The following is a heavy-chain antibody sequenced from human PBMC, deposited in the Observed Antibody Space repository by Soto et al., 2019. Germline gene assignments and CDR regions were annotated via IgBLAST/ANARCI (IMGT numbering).Heavy chain of an antibody. CDR3: ARGLNYGDPGDWFDP. D-gene: IGHD4-17*01. CDR1: GYTFTSYG. Sequence: QVPLVQSGAEVKKPGASVKVSCKASGYTFTSYGISWVRQAPGQGLEWMGWISAYNGNTKYAQKLQGRVTMTTDTTTSTAYMELRTRRSDDAAVYYCARGLNYGDPGDWFDPWCQGSLVTVSS. CDR2: ISAYNGNT. J-gene: IGHJ5*02. V-gene: IGHV1-18*01.